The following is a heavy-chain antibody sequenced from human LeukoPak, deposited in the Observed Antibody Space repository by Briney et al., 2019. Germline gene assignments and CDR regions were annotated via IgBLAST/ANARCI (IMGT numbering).Heavy chain of an antibody. CDR1: GFTFSSYS. CDR2: ISSSSSTI. Sequence: GGSLRLSCAASGFTFSSYSMNWVRQAPGKGLEWVSYISSSSSTIYYADSVEGRFTISRDNAKNSLYLQMNSLRAEDTAVYYCARDHSPGYYDFWSGSLPGSPFDYWGQGTLVTVSS. D-gene: IGHD3-3*01. CDR3: ARDHSPGYYDFWSGSLPGSPFDY. V-gene: IGHV3-48*01. J-gene: IGHJ4*02.